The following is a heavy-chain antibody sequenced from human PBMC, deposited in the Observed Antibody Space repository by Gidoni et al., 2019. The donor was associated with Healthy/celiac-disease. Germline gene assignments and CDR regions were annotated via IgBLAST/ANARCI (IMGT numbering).Heavy chain of an antibody. CDR2: IYHSGGT. V-gene: IGHV4-4*02. CDR1: GGSLSSSNW. Sequence: QVQLQESGPGLVKPSGTLSLTCAVSGGSLSSSNWWGWVRQPPGKGLEWIGAIYHSGGTNYNPSLKSRVTISVDKSKNQFSLKLSSVTAADTAVYYGARKPKNYYGSGSCLDYWGQGTLVTVSS. CDR3: ARKPKNYYGSGSCLDY. J-gene: IGHJ4*02. D-gene: IGHD3-10*01.